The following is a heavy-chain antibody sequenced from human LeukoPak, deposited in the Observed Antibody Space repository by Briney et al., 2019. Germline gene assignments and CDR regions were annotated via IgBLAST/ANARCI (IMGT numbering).Heavy chain of an antibody. D-gene: IGHD3-10*01. V-gene: IGHV1-46*01. Sequence: GASVKVSCKASGYTFTSYYMHWVRQAPGQGLEWMGIINPSGGSTSYAQKFQGRVTMTRDTSTSTVYMELSSLRSEDTAVYYCARALLYYYGSGIKPEYYYYYMDVWGKGTTVTISS. J-gene: IGHJ6*03. CDR2: INPSGGST. CDR3: ARALLYYYGSGIKPEYYYYYMDV. CDR1: GYTFTSYY.